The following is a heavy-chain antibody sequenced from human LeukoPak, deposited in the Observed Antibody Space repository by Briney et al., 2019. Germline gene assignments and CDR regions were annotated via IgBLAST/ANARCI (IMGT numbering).Heavy chain of an antibody. CDR2: IRSDSSYI. CDR3: ARDGLLYFGELDF. Sequence: GGSLRLSCAASGFTFNNYSMNWVRQAPGKGLEWVSSIRSDSSYIYYADSVKGRFTISRDNAKSSLHLQMNSLRAEDTAVYYCARDGLLYFGELDFRGQGTLVTVSS. CDR1: GFTFNNYS. V-gene: IGHV3-21*01. J-gene: IGHJ4*02. D-gene: IGHD3-10*01.